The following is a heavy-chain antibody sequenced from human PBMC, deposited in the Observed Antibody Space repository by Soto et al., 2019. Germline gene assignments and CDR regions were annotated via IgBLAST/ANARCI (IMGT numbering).Heavy chain of an antibody. D-gene: IGHD3-10*01. CDR2: INPSGGST. CDR3: ARETGRSGSYYKGAFDI. J-gene: IGHJ3*02. CDR1: GYTFTSYY. Sequence: ASVKVSCKASGYTFTSYYMHWVRQAPGQGLEWMGIINPSGGSTSYAQKFQGRVTMTRVTSTSTVYMELSSLRSEDTAVDYCARETGRSGSYYKGAFDIWGQGTMVTVSS. V-gene: IGHV1-46*03.